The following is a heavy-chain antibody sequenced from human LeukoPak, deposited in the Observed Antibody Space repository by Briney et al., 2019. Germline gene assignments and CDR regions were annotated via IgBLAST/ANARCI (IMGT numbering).Heavy chain of an antibody. CDR1: GGSVSSSSYY. CDR3: ARDSSLSGYYHGLDY. D-gene: IGHD3-22*01. CDR2: IYYSGST. V-gene: IGHV4-39*07. J-gene: IGHJ4*02. Sequence: PSETLSLTCTVSGGSVSSSSYYWGWIRQPPGKGLEWIGSIYYSGSTYYNPSLKSRVTISVDTSKNQFSLKLSSVTAADTAVYYCARDSSLSGYYHGLDYWGQGTLVTVSS.